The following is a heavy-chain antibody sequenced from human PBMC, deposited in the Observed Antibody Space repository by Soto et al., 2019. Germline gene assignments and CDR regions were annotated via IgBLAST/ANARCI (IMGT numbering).Heavy chain of an antibody. CDR3: VRDYHLGPRHGYGIDV. Sequence: QVHLVQSGAEVRKPGASVKVSCKTSGYNFRSYGVSWVRQAPGQGFEWLGWISPYTDQTDYAQKFQGRLTLTTDTSTSTFYMDLRSLTSDDTAVYYCVRDYHLGPRHGYGIDVWGQGTTVIVSS. V-gene: IGHV1-18*01. D-gene: IGHD3-3*02. J-gene: IGHJ6*02. CDR1: GYNFRSYG. CDR2: ISPYTDQT.